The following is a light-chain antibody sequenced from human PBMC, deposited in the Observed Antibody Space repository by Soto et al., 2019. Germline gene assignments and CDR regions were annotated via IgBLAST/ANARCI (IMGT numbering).Light chain of an antibody. CDR2: DAS. CDR3: QQYDDLPIT. Sequence: DIDMTQSPSSLSASVGDRVTITCQASQDISNFLNWYQQKPGTAPKLLIYDASKLETGLPSRFSGSGSGTDFTLTINSLQPEDFATYYCQQYDDLPITFGQGTRLEIK. V-gene: IGKV1-33*01. J-gene: IGKJ5*01. CDR1: QDISNF.